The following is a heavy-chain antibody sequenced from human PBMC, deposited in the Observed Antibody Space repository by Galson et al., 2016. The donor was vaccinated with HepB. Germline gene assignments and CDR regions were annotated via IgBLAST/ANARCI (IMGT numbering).Heavy chain of an antibody. J-gene: IGHJ5*02. Sequence: ETLSLTCTVSGGSISNYYWSWIRQPPGKGLEWIGYIYYSGSTNYNPSLKSRVTISVDTSKNQFSLKLSAVTAADTAVYYCARRRNYYDSSGSYYDWFDPWGQGTLVTVSS. V-gene: IGHV4-59*08. D-gene: IGHD3-22*01. CDR3: ARRRNYYDSSGSYYDWFDP. CDR2: IYYSGST. CDR1: GGSISNYY.